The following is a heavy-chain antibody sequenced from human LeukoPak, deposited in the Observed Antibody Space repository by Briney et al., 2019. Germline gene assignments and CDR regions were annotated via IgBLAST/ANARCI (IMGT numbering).Heavy chain of an antibody. CDR3: ARRSHDILTGLYYYYMDV. D-gene: IGHD3-9*01. Sequence: PSETLSLTCTVSGGSISSYYWSWIRQPPGKGLEWIGYIYYSGSTNYNPSLKSRVTISVDTSKNQFSLKLSSVTAADTAVYYCARRSHDILTGLYYYYMDVWGKGTTVTVSS. J-gene: IGHJ6*03. CDR2: IYYSGST. CDR1: GGSISSYY. V-gene: IGHV4-59*01.